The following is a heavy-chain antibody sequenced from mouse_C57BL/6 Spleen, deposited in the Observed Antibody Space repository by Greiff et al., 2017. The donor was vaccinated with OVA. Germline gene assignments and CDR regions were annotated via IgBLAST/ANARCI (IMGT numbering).Heavy chain of an antibody. CDR2: IHPNSGST. CDR3: ARYNYGYDDAMDY. Sequence: VQLQQPGAELVKPGASVKLSCKASGYTFTSYWMHWVKQRPGQGLEWIGMIHPNSGSTNYNEKFKSKATLTVDKSSSTAYMQLSSLTSEDSAVYCCARYNYGYDDAMDYWGQGTSVTVSS. D-gene: IGHD2-2*01. CDR1: GYTFTSYW. J-gene: IGHJ4*01. V-gene: IGHV1-64*01.